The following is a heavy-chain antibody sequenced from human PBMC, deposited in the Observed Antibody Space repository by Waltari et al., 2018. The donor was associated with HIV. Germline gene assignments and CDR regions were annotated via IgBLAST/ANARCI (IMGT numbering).Heavy chain of an antibody. CDR2: IYYSGST. CDR3: ARGPTRYYFDN. Sequence: QVQLQESGPGLVKPSETLSLTCTVSGGSITSYSWRWIRQPPGKGLEWIGYIYYSGSTNYNPPLKSRVTISVDTSKNQFSLNVTSVTAADTAVYYCARGPTRYYFDNWGQGTLVTVSS. CDR1: GGSITSYS. V-gene: IGHV4-59*01. J-gene: IGHJ4*02. D-gene: IGHD2-2*01.